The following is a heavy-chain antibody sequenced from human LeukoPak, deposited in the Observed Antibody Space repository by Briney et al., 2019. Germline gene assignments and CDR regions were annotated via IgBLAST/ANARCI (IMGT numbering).Heavy chain of an antibody. V-gene: IGHV1-18*01. D-gene: IGHD3-10*01. Sequence: ASVKVSCKASGYTFTSYGIIWVRQAPGQGLEWMGWISAYNGNTNYAQKLQGRVTMTTDTSTSTAYMELRSLRSDDTAVYYCARGYYGSGSYFGPFDYWGQGTLATVSS. CDR1: GYTFTSYG. J-gene: IGHJ4*02. CDR2: ISAYNGNT. CDR3: ARGYYGSGSYFGPFDY.